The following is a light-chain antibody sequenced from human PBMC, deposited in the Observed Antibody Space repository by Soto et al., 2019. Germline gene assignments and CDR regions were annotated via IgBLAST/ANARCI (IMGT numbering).Light chain of an antibody. CDR3: ASYAGSNNFVV. CDR1: SSDVGGYNY. Sequence: QSALTQPPSASGSPGQSVTISCTGTSSDVGGYNYVSWYQQHPDKAPKLMIYEVTKRPSGVPDRFSGSKSGNTASLTVSGLQAEDEADYYCASYAGSNNFVVFGGGTKVTVL. V-gene: IGLV2-8*01. J-gene: IGLJ2*01. CDR2: EVT.